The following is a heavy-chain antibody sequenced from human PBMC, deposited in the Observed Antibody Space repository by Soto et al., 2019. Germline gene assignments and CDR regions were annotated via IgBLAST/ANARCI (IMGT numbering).Heavy chain of an antibody. CDR3: ARGDRYSGSFSDYFDP. D-gene: IGHD1-26*01. CDR2: IYESGRT. Sequence: SETLSLTCIVSGASISTGGYSWSWIRQPPGKGPEWIGYIYESGRTYYKPSLKSRASISMDKSRNQFSVRLTSVTAADTAVYFCARGDRYSGSFSDYFDPWGQGTLVTVSS. V-gene: IGHV4-30-2*01. CDR1: GASISTGGYS. J-gene: IGHJ5*02.